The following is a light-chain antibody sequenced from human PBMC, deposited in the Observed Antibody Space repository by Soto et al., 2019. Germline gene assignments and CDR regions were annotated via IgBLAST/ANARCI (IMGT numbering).Light chain of an antibody. Sequence: ENVLTQSPGTLSVSPGERVTLSCRASQSVGRNYLAWYQQKPGQAPRLLIYDASSRASGIPDRFIGSGSGTDFTLTISRLEPEDFAVYYCHQYTTSPLTFGGGTKVE. CDR2: DAS. CDR1: QSVGRNY. CDR3: HQYTTSPLT. V-gene: IGKV3-20*01. J-gene: IGKJ4*01.